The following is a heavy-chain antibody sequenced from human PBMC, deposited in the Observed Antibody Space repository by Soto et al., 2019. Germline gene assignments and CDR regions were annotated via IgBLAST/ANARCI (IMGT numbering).Heavy chain of an antibody. CDR1: GGTFSSYA. Sequence: SVKVSCKASGGTFSSYAISWVRQAPGQGLERMGGIIPIFGTANYAQKFQGRVTITADESTSTAYMELSSLRSEDTAVYYCARKYSGYDYYFDYWGQGTLVTVSS. CDR3: ARKYSGYDYYFDY. D-gene: IGHD5-12*01. J-gene: IGHJ4*02. V-gene: IGHV1-69*13. CDR2: IIPIFGTA.